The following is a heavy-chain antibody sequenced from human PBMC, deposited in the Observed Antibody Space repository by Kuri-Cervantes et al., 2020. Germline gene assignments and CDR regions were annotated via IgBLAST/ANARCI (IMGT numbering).Heavy chain of an antibody. CDR2: IRSKTYGETT. Sequence: GGSLRLSCTASGFTIGDYIMSWFRQAPGKGLEWVAFIRSKTYGETTEYAASVKGRFTISRDDSRSIAYLQMNSLRAEDTAVYYCARFTTRLWHGMDVWGQGTTVTVSS. CDR3: ARFTTRLWHGMDV. D-gene: IGHD4/OR15-4a*01. CDR1: GFTIGDYI. J-gene: IGHJ6*02. V-gene: IGHV3-49*03.